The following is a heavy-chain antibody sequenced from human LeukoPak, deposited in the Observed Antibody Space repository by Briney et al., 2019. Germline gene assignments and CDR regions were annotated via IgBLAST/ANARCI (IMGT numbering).Heavy chain of an antibody. Sequence: GESLKISCKGSGYSFSTYWIALVRQMPGRGLEWMGIISPDDSEIRYSPSFRGQVTISADKSTSTAYLQWSRLKASDTAIYYCARHEGSGSYYSYWGQGTLVTVSS. CDR3: ARHEGSGSYYSY. D-gene: IGHD1-26*01. J-gene: IGHJ4*02. V-gene: IGHV5-51*01. CDR2: ISPDDSEI. CDR1: GYSFSTYW.